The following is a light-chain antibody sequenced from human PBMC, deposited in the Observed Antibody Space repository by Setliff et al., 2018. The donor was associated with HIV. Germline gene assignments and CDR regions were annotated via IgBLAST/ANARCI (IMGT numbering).Light chain of an antibody. CDR3: AAWDDSLSGYV. V-gene: IGLV1-47*01. CDR1: NPNIGSNY. CDR2: RND. Sequence: QSVLTQPPSASGTPGQRVTISCSGGNPNIGSNYVYWYQQLPGTAPKLLIYRNDQRPSGVPDRFSGSKSGTSASLAISGLRSEDEADYYCAAWDDSLSGYVFGTGTKVTVL. J-gene: IGLJ1*01.